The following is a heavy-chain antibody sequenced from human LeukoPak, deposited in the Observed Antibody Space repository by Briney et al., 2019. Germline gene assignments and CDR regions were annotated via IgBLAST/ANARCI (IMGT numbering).Heavy chain of an antibody. CDR3: VRINYASSDSGREDAFKI. D-gene: IGHD3-22*01. Sequence: GASVKVSCKASGYTLTSYAINRVRQATGQGLEWRGWMNPDSSNTGYAQKFQGRVTMTRNTSISTAYMELSRLRSDDTAVFYCVRINYASSDSGREDAFKIGGQGTMVTVSS. V-gene: IGHV1-8*01. J-gene: IGHJ3*02. CDR2: MNPDSSNT. CDR1: GYTLTSYA.